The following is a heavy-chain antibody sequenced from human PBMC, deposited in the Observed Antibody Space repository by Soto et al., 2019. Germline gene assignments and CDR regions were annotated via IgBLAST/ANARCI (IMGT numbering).Heavy chain of an antibody. J-gene: IGHJ6*02. Sequence: QVQLVQSGAEVKKPGASVKVSCKASGYTFTGYYMHWVRQAPGQGLEWMGWINPNSGGTNYAQKLQGWVTMTRDTSISTAYMELSRLRSDDTAVYYCACYGDRPGRYGMDVWGQGTTVTVSS. CDR1: GYTFTGYY. V-gene: IGHV1-2*04. CDR2: INPNSGGT. CDR3: ACYGDRPGRYGMDV. D-gene: IGHD4-17*01.